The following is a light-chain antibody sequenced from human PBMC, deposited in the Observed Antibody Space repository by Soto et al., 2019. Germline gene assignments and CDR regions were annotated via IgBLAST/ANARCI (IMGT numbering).Light chain of an antibody. CDR2: AAS. CDR1: QSISSY. V-gene: IGKV1-39*02. J-gene: IGKJ2*01. CDR3: QCGYSTPYT. Sequence: DIQMTQSPSFLSASVGDRVTITCRASQSISSYLNWYQQKPGKAPKLLIYAASSLKSGVPSRFSASGSGTDFPLTISRQQPEHSATYYCQCGYSTPYTFGQEIKLEIK.